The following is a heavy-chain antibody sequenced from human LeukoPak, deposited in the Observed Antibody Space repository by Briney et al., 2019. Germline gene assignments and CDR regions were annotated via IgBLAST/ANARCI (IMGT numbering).Heavy chain of an antibody. CDR3: ARRGLPVPLHFFDY. V-gene: IGHV3-23*01. Sequence: PGGSLRLPCAASGFTFTSYDMNWVRQAPGKGLEWISVISMSGDNSHYADSVRGRFTISRDNSKNTLFLQMNSLRAEDTAVYYCARRGLPVPLHFFDYWGQGTLVAVSS. J-gene: IGHJ4*02. CDR2: ISMSGDNS. D-gene: IGHD2-15*01. CDR1: GFTFTSYD.